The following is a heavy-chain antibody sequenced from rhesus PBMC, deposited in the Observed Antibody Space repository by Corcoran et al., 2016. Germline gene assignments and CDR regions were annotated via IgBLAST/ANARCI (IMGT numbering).Heavy chain of an antibody. CDR1: GFSLSTRGMG. Sequence: QVTLKESGPALVKPTQTLTLTCPFSGFSLSTRGMGVGWIRQPPGKALEWLASIYWDDDKYYSTSLKSRLTISKDTSKNQVVLTMTNMDPVDTATYYCARSKYYNIWTGYREFDYWGQGVLVTVSS. J-gene: IGHJ4*01. D-gene: IGHD3-3*01. CDR2: IYWDDDK. V-gene: IGHV2S1*01. CDR3: ARSKYYNIWTGYREFDY.